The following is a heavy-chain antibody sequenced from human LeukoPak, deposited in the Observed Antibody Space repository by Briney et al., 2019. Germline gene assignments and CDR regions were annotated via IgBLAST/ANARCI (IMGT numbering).Heavy chain of an antibody. J-gene: IGHJ5*02. CDR3: TRDSGTYNWLDP. D-gene: IGHD1-26*01. V-gene: IGHV3-73*01. CDR1: GFTFSGSA. Sequence: GSLRLSCAASGFTFSGSAIHWVRQSSGKGLEWVGHIDKKDNFYATTSAASVTGRFTISRDDSKNTAYLQMNSLKTEDTALYYCTRDSGTYNWLDPWGQGTLVTVSS. CDR2: IDKKDNFYAT.